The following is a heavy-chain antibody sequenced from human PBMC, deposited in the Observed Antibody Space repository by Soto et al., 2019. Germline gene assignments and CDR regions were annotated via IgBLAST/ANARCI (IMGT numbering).Heavy chain of an antibody. V-gene: IGHV1-69*04. J-gene: IGHJ4*02. CDR2: IIPILGIA. CDR3: ARDSNRAYCSSTSCPFDY. D-gene: IGHD2-2*01. Sequence: GASVKVSCKASGGTFSSYTIGWVRQAPGQGLEWMGRIIPILGIANYAQEFQGRVTITADKSTSTAYMELSSLRSEDTAVYYCARDSNRAYCSSTSCPFDYWGQGTLVTVSS. CDR1: GGTFSSYT.